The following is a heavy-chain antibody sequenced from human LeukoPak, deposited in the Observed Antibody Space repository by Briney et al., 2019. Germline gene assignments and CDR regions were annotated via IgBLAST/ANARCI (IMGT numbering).Heavy chain of an antibody. J-gene: IGHJ3*02. V-gene: IGHV3-23*01. CDR1: GCTFGNFA. D-gene: IGHD5-18*01. CDR2: VKGGGAGA. CDR3: AKASSSYGNDAFDI. Sequence: GGSLRLSCAASGCTFGNFAMSWVLHVPEKGLEWVSTVKGGGAGAHYADSVKGRFTISRDNSRNTLYMEMNSLRAEDAAVYFCAKASSSYGNDAFDIWGQGTKVTVSS.